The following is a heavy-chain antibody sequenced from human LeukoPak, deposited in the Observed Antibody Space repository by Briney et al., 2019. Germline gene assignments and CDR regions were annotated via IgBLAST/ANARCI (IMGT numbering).Heavy chain of an antibody. D-gene: IGHD2-21*01. J-gene: IGHJ5*02. Sequence: SETLSLTCAVYGGSFSGYYWSWIRQPPGKGLEWIGETNHSGSTNYNPSLKSRVTISVDTSKNQFSLKLSSVTAADTAVYYCARESMGWFDPWGQGTLVTVSS. V-gene: IGHV4-34*01. CDR1: GGSFSGYY. CDR2: TNHSGST. CDR3: ARESMGWFDP.